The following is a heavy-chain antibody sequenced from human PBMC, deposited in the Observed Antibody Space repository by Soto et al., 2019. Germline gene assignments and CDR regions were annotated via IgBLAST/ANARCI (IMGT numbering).Heavy chain of an antibody. CDR3: ARDTAFISSGLFNP. D-gene: IGHD3-22*01. J-gene: IGHJ5*02. CDR2: ISDSATTM. CDR1: GFTFSDYY. Sequence: GGSLRLSCAASGFTFSDYYMSWIRQAPGKGLEWISHISDSATTMYYADSVKGRFTISRDNARKSLFLHMNSPRAEDTAVYYCARDTAFISSGLFNPWGQGTLVTVSS. V-gene: IGHV3-11*01.